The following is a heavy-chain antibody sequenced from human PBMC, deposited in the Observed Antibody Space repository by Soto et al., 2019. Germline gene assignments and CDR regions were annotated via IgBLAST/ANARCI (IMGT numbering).Heavy chain of an antibody. Sequence: QVQLQESGPGLVKPSQTLSLTCTVSGGSISSGGYYWSWIRQHPGKGLEWIGYIYYSGSTYYNPSLKSRVTISVDTSKNQFSLKLSSVTAADTAVYYCARTIPRNGYWYFDLWGRGTLVTVSS. CDR2: IYYSGST. D-gene: IGHD3-3*01. CDR1: GGSISSGGYY. J-gene: IGHJ2*01. V-gene: IGHV4-31*03. CDR3: ARTIPRNGYWYFDL.